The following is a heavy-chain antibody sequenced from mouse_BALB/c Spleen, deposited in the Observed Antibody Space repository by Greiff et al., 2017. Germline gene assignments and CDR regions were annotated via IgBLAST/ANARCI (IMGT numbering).Heavy chain of an antibody. V-gene: IGHV1S126*01. CDR2: IDPSDSET. CDR1: GYSFTSYW. Sequence: QVQLQQSGPQLVRPGASVKISCKASGYSFTSYWMHWVKQRPGQGLEWIGMIDPSDSETRLNQKFKDKATLTVDKSSSTAYMQLSSPTSEDSAVYYWARGEVRRRENYAMDYWGQGTSVTVSS. J-gene: IGHJ4*01. D-gene: IGHD2-14*01. CDR3: ARGEVRRRENYAMDY.